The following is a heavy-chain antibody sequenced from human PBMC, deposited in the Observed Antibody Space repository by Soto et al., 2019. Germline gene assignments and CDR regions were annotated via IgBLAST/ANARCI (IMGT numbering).Heavy chain of an antibody. D-gene: IGHD3-10*01. CDR1: GGSFSGYY. Sequence: QVQLQQWGAGLLKPSETLSLTCAVYGGSFSGYYWSWIRQPPGNGLEWIGEINHSGSTNYNPSLKSRVTISVDTSKNQFSLKLSSVTAADTAVYYCARGRFLLWFGEWNFDYWGQGTLVTVSS. CDR3: ARGRFLLWFGEWNFDY. J-gene: IGHJ4*02. V-gene: IGHV4-34*01. CDR2: INHSGST.